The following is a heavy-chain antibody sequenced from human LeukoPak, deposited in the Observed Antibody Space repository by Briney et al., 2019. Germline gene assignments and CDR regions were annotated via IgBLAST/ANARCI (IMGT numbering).Heavy chain of an antibody. D-gene: IGHD3-3*01. Sequence: ASVKVSCKASDYTFTNYNINWVRQATGQGLEWMGWMNPNSGNTGYAQKFQGRVTITRNTSISTAYMELSSLRSEDTAVYYCARDFSHWFDPWGQGTLVTVSS. CDR3: ARDFSHWFDP. CDR1: DYTFTNYN. CDR2: MNPNSGNT. V-gene: IGHV1-8*03. J-gene: IGHJ5*02.